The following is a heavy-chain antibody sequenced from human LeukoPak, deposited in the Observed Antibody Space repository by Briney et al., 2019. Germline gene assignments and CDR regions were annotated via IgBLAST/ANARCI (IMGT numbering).Heavy chain of an antibody. CDR2: IYAGDSDT. D-gene: IGHD3-16*01. Sequence: GESLKISCKGSGYKFDTYWIGWVRQMPGKGLEWMGVIYAGDSDTRYSPSFRGQVTISADKSISTAYLQWSSLKASDTAMYYCGRSKGFSYANYFDYWGQGTLVTVSS. J-gene: IGHJ4*02. V-gene: IGHV5-51*01. CDR3: GRSKGFSYANYFDY. CDR1: GYKFDTYW.